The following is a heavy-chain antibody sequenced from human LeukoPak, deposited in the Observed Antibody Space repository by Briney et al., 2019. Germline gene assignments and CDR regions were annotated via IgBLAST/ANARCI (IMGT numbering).Heavy chain of an antibody. CDR3: AMSHY. CDR2: IKQDGSEK. J-gene: IGHJ4*02. CDR1: GFTFSSYE. Sequence: GGSLRLSCAASGFTFSSYEMNWVRQAPGKGLEWVANIKQDGSEKYYVDSVKGRFTISRDNAKNSLYLQMNSLRAEDTAVYYCAMSHYWGQGTLVTVSS. V-gene: IGHV3-7*01.